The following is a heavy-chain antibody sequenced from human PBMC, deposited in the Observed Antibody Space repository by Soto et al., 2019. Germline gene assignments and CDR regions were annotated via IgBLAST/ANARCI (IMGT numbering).Heavy chain of an antibody. J-gene: IGHJ4*02. V-gene: IGHV2-5*02. D-gene: IGHD1-20*01. CDR3: AHRRGGYNWDDAHFDY. CDR2: IYWDDDK. Sequence: QITLKESGPTLVKPTQTLTLTCTFSGFSLSTSGVGVGWIRQPPGKALEWLALIYWDDDKRYNPSLKSRLTSLKDMSRNQLVLIMTNMDPVDTGTYYCAHRRGGYNWDDAHFDYWGQGTLVTVSS. CDR1: GFSLSTSGVG.